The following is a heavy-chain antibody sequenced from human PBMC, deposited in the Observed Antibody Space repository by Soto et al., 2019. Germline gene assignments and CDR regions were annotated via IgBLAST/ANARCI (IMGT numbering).Heavy chain of an antibody. J-gene: IGHJ6*02. CDR1: GGSISSGGYY. Sequence: PSETLSLTCTVSGGSISSGGYYWSWIRQHPGKGLEWIGYIYYSGSTYYNPSLKSRVTISVDTSKNQFSLKLSSVTAADTAVYYCARGDQLLNYYYGMDVWGQGTTVTVSS. D-gene: IGHD2-2*01. CDR3: ARGDQLLNYYYGMDV. CDR2: IYYSGST. V-gene: IGHV4-31*03.